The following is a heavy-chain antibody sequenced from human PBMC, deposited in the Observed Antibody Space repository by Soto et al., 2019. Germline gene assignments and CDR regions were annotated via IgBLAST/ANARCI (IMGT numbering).Heavy chain of an antibody. J-gene: IGHJ3*02. Sequence: PSEILSLTCTVSGGSISSYYWSWIRQPPGKGLECIGYIYYSGSTNYNPSLKSRVTISVDKSKNQFSLKLSSVTAADTAVYYCASWGKYCSGGSCYSNAFDIWGQGTMVTV. CDR3: ASWGKYCSGGSCYSNAFDI. CDR2: IYYSGST. D-gene: IGHD2-15*01. CDR1: GGSISSYY. V-gene: IGHV4-59*01.